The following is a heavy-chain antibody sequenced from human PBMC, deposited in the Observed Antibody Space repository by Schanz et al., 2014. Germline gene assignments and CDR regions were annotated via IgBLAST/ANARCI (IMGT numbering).Heavy chain of an antibody. D-gene: IGHD3-10*01. CDR3: AKDGIMVQGVMWERYFDS. V-gene: IGHV3-21*04. CDR2: ISPSSSYI. J-gene: IGHJ4*02. CDR1: GFTFSSYS. Sequence: DVQLVDSGGGLVQPGGSLRLSCAASGFTFSSYSMNWVRQAPGRGLEWVSSISPSSSYIYYADSVKGRFTISRDNAKNSLYLQMNSLRAEDTALYYCAKDGIMVQGVMWERYFDSWGQGTLVTVSS.